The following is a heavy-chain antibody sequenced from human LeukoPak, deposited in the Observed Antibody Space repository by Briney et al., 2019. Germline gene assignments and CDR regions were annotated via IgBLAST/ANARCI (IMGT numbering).Heavy chain of an antibody. V-gene: IGHV3-49*03. J-gene: IGHJ4*02. CDR2: IRSKAYGGTT. Sequence: GGSLRLSCTASGFTFGDYAMSWFRQAPGKGLEWVGFIRSKAYGGTTEYAASVKGRFTISRDDSKGIAYMQMNSLKTEDTAVYYCTGRKRWLQLGNFSYWGQGTLVTVSS. CDR1: GFTFGDYA. CDR3: TGRKRWLQLGNFSY. D-gene: IGHD5-24*01.